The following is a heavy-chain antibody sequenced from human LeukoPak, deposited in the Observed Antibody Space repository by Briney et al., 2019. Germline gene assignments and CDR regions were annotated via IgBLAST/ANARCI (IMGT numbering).Heavy chain of an antibody. Sequence: GGSLTLSCAASGFTFNYYWLTWVRQAPGKGLEWVANIQQDGSEKYYVDSVKGRFIISRDNAKNSLYLQMNSLRAEDTAVYYCARVRKLRTRGVTDPLDYWGQGTLVTVSS. CDR3: ARVRKLRTRGVTDPLDY. D-gene: IGHD3-10*01. CDR2: IQQDGSEK. V-gene: IGHV3-7*01. CDR1: GFTFNYYW. J-gene: IGHJ4*02.